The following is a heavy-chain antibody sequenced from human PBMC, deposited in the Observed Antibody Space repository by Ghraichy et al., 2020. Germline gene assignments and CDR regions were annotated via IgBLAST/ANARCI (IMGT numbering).Heavy chain of an antibody. CDR1: GFTFSSYG. Sequence: LSLTCAASGFTFSSYGMHWVRQAPGKGLEWVAVIWYDGSNKYYADSVKGRFTISRDNSKNTLYLQMNSLRAEDTAVYYCAREGGGWGFDYWGQGTLVTVSS. D-gene: IGHD7-27*01. CDR2: IWYDGSNK. CDR3: AREGGGWGFDY. V-gene: IGHV3-33*01. J-gene: IGHJ4*02.